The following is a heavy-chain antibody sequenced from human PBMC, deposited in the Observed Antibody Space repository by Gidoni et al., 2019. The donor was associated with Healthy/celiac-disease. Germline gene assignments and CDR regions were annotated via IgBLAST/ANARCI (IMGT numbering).Heavy chain of an antibody. D-gene: IGHD3-22*01. Sequence: QVQLVQSGAEVKKPGSSVKVSCKASGGTFSSYAISWVRQAPGQGLEWMGGIIPIFGTANYAQKFQGRVTITADESTSTAYMELSSLRSEDTAVYYCARDGDTYDSSGYYDDAFDIWGQGTMVTVSS. V-gene: IGHV1-69*01. CDR2: IIPIFGTA. CDR1: GGTFSSYA. CDR3: ARDGDTYDSSGYYDDAFDI. J-gene: IGHJ3*02.